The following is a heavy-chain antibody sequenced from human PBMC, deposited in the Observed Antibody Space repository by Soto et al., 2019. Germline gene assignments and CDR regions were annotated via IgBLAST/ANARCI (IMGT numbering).Heavy chain of an antibody. V-gene: IGHV1-69*13. J-gene: IGHJ6*02. CDR3: ARASTIFGVVSPYYYYGMDV. D-gene: IGHD3-3*01. CDR1: GGTFSSYA. Sequence: SVKVSCKASGGTFSSYAISWVRQAPGQGLEWMGGIIPIFGTANYAQKFQGRVTITADESTSTAYMGLSSLRSEDTAVYYCARASTIFGVVSPYYYYGMDVWGQGTTVTVSS. CDR2: IIPIFGTA.